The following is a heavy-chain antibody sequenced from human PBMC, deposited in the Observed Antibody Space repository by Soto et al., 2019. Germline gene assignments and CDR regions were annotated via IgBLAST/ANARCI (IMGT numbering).Heavy chain of an antibody. Sequence: GGSLRLSFAACGFTFSIYSLNWVRQAPGKGLEWISYISSSSSTIYYAGSVKGRFTISRDNAKYSLSLQMTSLRDEDTAVYYCARDRSGPYYGLDVWGQGTTVTVSS. V-gene: IGHV3-48*02. CDR3: ARDRSGPYYGLDV. J-gene: IGHJ6*02. CDR1: GFTFSIYS. D-gene: IGHD2-15*01. CDR2: ISSSSSTI.